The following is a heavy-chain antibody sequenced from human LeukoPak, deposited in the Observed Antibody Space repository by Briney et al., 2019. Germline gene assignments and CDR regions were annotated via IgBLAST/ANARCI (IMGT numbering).Heavy chain of an antibody. CDR2: INHSGST. J-gene: IGHJ3*02. Sequence: SETLSLTCAVYGGPFSGYYWSWIRQPSGKGLEWIGEINHSGSTNYNPSLKSRVTISVDTSKNQFSLKLSSVTAADTAVYYCARGLSSRAWFPIWGQGTMVTVSS. CDR1: GGPFSGYY. V-gene: IGHV4-34*01. CDR3: ARGLSSRAWFPI. D-gene: IGHD3-10*01.